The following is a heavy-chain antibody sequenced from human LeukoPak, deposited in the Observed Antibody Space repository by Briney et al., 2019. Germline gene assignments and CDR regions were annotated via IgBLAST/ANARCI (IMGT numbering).Heavy chain of an antibody. Sequence: SETLSLTCTVSGGSISSSSYYWGWIRQPPGKGLEWIGSIYHSGSTYYNPSLKSRVTISVDTSKNQFSLKLSSVTAADTAVYYCARVAGVFGVVIIGYYFDYWGQGTLVTVSS. D-gene: IGHD3-3*01. CDR2: IYHSGST. V-gene: IGHV4-39*07. CDR1: GGSISSSSYY. CDR3: ARVAGVFGVVIIGYYFDY. J-gene: IGHJ4*02.